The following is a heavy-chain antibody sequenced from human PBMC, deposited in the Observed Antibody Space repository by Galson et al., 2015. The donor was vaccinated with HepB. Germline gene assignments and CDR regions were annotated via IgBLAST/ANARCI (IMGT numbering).Heavy chain of an antibody. CDR2: ISDTGST. J-gene: IGHJ5*02. CDR1: GGSIRRSTDF. V-gene: IGHV4-39*01. CDR3: ARRAYNFFDP. Sequence: SETLSLTCSVSGGSIRRSTDFWGWIRQPPGTGLEWIGFISDTGSTYYNPSLRSRVIISVDTAKNQFSLRLRSVAAADTATYYCARRAYNFFDPWGRGSLVTVSS.